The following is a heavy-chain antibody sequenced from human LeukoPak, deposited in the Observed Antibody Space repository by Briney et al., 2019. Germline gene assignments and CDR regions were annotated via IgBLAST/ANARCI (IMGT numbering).Heavy chain of an antibody. CDR2: IRYDGSNK. CDR3: AKDAFTYYYGSGSDH. D-gene: IGHD3-10*01. J-gene: IGHJ4*02. V-gene: IGHV3-30*02. CDR1: GFTFSSYG. Sequence: QTGGSLRLSCAASGFTFSSYGMHWVRQAPGKGLEWVAFIRYDGSNKYYADSVKGRFTISRDNSKNTLYLQMNSLRAEDTAVYYCAKDAFTYYYGSGSDHWGQGTLVTVSS.